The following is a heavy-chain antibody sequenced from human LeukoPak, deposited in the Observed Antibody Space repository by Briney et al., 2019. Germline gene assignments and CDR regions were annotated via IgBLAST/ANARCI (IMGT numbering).Heavy chain of an antibody. Sequence: PGRSLRLSCAASGFTFSSYGMHWVRQAPGKGLEWVAVISFDGSTKYYADSVKGRFTISRDNSENTLYLQMNSLRDEDTALYYCAKSGLRICSAGSCYFDYWGQGALVTASS. V-gene: IGHV3-30*18. D-gene: IGHD2-15*01. J-gene: IGHJ4*02. CDR2: ISFDGSTK. CDR3: AKSGLRICSAGSCYFDY. CDR1: GFTFSSYG.